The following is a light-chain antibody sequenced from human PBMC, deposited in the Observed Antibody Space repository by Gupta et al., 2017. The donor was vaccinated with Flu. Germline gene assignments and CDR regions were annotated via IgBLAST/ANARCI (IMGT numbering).Light chain of an antibody. V-gene: IGKV2-28*01. J-gene: IGKJ2*01. CDR2: LGS. Sequence: DIVMTQSPLSLSVTPGETASISCTSSQSLRQSEGYDYLAWYLQKPGQSPHLLIYLGSSRDSGVPDRISGSGSGTDFTLKLSRVESEDVGIYYCMQAHQTPYTFGQGTRLDIK. CDR1: QSLRQSEGYDY. CDR3: MQAHQTPYT.